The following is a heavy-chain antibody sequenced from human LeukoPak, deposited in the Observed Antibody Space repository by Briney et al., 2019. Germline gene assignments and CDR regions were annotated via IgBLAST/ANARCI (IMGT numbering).Heavy chain of an antibody. V-gene: IGHV4-39*01. J-gene: IGHJ4*02. CDR2: IYYSGRA. Sequence: SETLSLTCTVSGGSVSSSSYYWGWIRQPPGKGLEWIGSIYYSGRAYYNPSLKSRVTIFVDTSKNQFSLKLSSVTAADTAVYYCARSLSSSSFVDYWGQGTLVTVSS. CDR3: ARSLSSSSFVDY. CDR1: GGSVSSSSYY. D-gene: IGHD6-6*01.